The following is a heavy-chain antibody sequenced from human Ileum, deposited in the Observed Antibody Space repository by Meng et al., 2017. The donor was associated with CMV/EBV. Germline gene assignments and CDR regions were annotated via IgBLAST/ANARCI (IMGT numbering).Heavy chain of an antibody. J-gene: IGHJ5*02. CDR1: GGPISSGIYY. CDR3: ARGAGWFDP. CDR2: IYSSGTT. V-gene: IGHV4-39*07. D-gene: IGHD6-19*01. Sequence: QESGPGVVKPSETLSLICSVSGGPISSGIYYWGWIRQPPGKGLEWIGSIYSSGTTFHNSSLKSRVSISVETSKNQFSLTLNSVTAADTAVYYCARGAGWFDPWGQGTLVTVSS.